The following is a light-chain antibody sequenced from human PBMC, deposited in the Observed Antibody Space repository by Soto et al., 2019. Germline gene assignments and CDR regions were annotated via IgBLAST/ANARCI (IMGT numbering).Light chain of an antibody. Sequence: EIVLTQSPATLSLSPGERATLSCRASRSVTGYLAWYQQKPGQAPRLLIYDASSRATGIPPRFSGSGSGTDCTLTITSLEPEDFAVYYCQQRSDWSSTFGGGTKVEI. J-gene: IGKJ4*01. CDR1: RSVTGY. CDR2: DAS. CDR3: QQRSDWSST. V-gene: IGKV3-11*01.